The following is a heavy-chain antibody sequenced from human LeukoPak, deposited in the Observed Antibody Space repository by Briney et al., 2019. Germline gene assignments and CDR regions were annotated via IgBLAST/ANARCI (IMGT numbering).Heavy chain of an antibody. D-gene: IGHD1-26*01. J-gene: IGHJ5*02. Sequence: GASVKGSCKASGYTFTSYDINWVRQATGQGLEWMGWINPNSGGTNYAQKFQGRVTMTRDTSISTAYMELSRLRSDDTAVYYCARDNSVGDVAWWFDPWGQGTLVTVSS. CDR1: GYTFTSYD. CDR2: INPNSGGT. V-gene: IGHV1-2*02. CDR3: ARDNSVGDVAWWFDP.